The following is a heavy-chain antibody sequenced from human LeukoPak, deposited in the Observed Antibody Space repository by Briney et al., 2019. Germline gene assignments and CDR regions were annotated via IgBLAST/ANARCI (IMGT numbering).Heavy chain of an antibody. CDR3: ARHSTFFGVVIIKGRVRGPFDY. V-gene: IGHV4-34*01. CDR1: GGSFSGYY. CDR2: INHCGST. J-gene: IGHJ4*02. D-gene: IGHD3-3*01. Sequence: SETLSLTCAVYGGSFSGYYWSWIRQPPGKGLEWIGEINHCGSTNYNPSLKSRVTISVDTSKNQFSLKLSSVTAADTAVYYCARHSTFFGVVIIKGRVRGPFDYWGQGTLVTVSS.